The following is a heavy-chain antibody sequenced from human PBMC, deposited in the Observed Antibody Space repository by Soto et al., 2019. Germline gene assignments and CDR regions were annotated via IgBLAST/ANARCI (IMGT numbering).Heavy chain of an antibody. Sequence: QVQLQESGPGLVKPSETLSLTCTVSGDSVSPYYWSWIRQPPGKGPEWVGFIYYTGSTDYNPSLTSGVTISLAASKTQVFVKLSSATAADTTVYYCARAMVVVPPPEHHHFDRDVWGKGNTVTVSS. CDR2: IYYTGST. J-gene: IGHJ6*03. CDR3: ARAMVVVPPPEHHHFDRDV. CDR1: GDSVSPYY. V-gene: IGHV4-59*02. D-gene: IGHD2-2*01.